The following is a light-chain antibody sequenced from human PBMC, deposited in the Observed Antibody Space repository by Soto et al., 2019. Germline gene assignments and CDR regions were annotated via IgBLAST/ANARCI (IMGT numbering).Light chain of an antibody. V-gene: IGKV1-5*03. CDR1: QSISNL. J-gene: IGKJ5*01. Sequence: DLQMTQSPSTLSASVGDRVTITCRASQSISNLLAWYQQKPGRAPTILIYKASSLESGVPSRFSGRTSATEFCLTISRLQPDEFATYYCQQYKSYPLTFGQGTRLDIK. CDR2: KAS. CDR3: QQYKSYPLT.